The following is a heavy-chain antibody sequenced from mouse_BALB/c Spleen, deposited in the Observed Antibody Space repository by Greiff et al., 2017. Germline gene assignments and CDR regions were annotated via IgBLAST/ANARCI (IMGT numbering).Heavy chain of an antibody. J-gene: IGHJ1*01. D-gene: IGHD1-1*01. CDR2: IWAGGST. V-gene: IGHV2-9*02. CDR1: GFSLTSYG. Sequence: GKLQESGPGLVAPSQSLSITCTVSGFSLTSYGVHWVRQPPGKGLEWLGVIWAGGSTNYNSALMSRLSISKDNSKSQVFLKMNSLQTDDTAMYYCAREYYYGSSYWYFDVWGAGTTVTVSS. CDR3: AREYYYGSSYWYFDV.